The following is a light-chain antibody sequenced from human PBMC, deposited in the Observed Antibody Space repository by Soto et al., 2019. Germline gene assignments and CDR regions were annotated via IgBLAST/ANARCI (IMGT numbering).Light chain of an antibody. V-gene: IGKV3-15*01. J-gene: IGKJ2*01. CDR1: QSVGSS. Sequence: EIVMTQSPATLSVSPGDGATLSCRASQSVGSSLAWYEQKPGQTPKLLFYGASTRAPGVPARFSGSGSGTEFTLTISSLQYEDFAVYYCQQYHNRPPYTFGQGTKLEIK. CDR3: QQYHNRPPYT. CDR2: GAS.